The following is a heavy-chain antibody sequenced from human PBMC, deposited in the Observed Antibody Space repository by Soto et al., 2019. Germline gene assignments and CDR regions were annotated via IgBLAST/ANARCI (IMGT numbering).Heavy chain of an antibody. Sequence: GGSLRLSCAASGFTFSSYAMSWVGQAPGKGLEWVSAISGSGGSTYYADSVKGRFTISRDNSKNTLYLQMNSLRAEDTAVYYCAKAKRGYYFSRYYFDYWGQGTLVTVPQ. CDR1: GFTFSSYA. D-gene: IGHD3-22*01. J-gene: IGHJ4*02. V-gene: IGHV3-23*01. CDR2: ISGSGGST. CDR3: AKAKRGYYFSRYYFDY.